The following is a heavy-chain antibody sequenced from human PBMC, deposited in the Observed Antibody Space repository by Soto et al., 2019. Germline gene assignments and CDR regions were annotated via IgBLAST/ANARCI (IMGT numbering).Heavy chain of an antibody. CDR2: MNPNSGNT. V-gene: IGHV1-8*02. J-gene: IGHJ3*02. CDR1: GYTFTSYD. Sequence: ASVKVSCKASGYTFTSYDINWVRQATGQGLEWMGWMNPNSGNTGYAQKFQGRVTMTRNTSISTAYMELSSLRSEDTAVYYCARFVMSAAAFDIWGQGTIVTVSS. D-gene: IGHD6-13*01. CDR3: ARFVMSAAAFDI.